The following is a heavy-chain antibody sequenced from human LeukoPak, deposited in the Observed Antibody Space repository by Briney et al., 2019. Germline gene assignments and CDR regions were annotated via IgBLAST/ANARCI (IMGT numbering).Heavy chain of an antibody. Sequence: SVKVSCKASGGTFSSYAISWVRQATGQGLEWMGRIIPIFGIANYAQKFQGRVTITADKSTSTAYMELSSLRSEDTAVYYCARGGCSSTSCYYYGMDVWGQGTTVTVSS. CDR2: IIPIFGIA. CDR1: GGTFSSYA. D-gene: IGHD2-2*01. CDR3: ARGGCSSTSCYYYGMDV. V-gene: IGHV1-69*04. J-gene: IGHJ6*02.